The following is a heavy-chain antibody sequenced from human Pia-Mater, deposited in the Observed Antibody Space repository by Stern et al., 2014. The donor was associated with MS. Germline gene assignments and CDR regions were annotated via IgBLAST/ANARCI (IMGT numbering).Heavy chain of an antibody. D-gene: IGHD6-19*01. Sequence: VQLGQSGKEVRKPGESLKISCKGSGYNFNTYWIAWVRQMPGNGLEWMGIIYPGDSDTRYSPSFQGHVTFSVDKSISTAYLHLSGLNASDTAMYYCARQTTGWYSDYWGQGTLVAVSS. V-gene: IGHV5-51*01. CDR2: IYPGDSDT. CDR3: ARQTTGWYSDY. J-gene: IGHJ4*02. CDR1: GYNFNTYW.